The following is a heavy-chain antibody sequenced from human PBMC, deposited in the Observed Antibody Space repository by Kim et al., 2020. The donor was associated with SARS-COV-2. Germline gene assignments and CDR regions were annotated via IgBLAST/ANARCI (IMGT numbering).Heavy chain of an antibody. J-gene: IGHJ4*02. CDR2: IWYDGSNK. D-gene: IGHD3-10*01. CDR1: GFTFSSYG. CDR3: AREGVGSTVDY. Sequence: GGSLRLSCAASGFTFSSYGMHWVRQAPGKGLEWVAVIWYDGSNKYYADSVKGRFTISRDNSKNTLYLQMNSLRAEDTAVYYCAREGVGSTVDYWGQGTLVTVSS. V-gene: IGHV3-33*01.